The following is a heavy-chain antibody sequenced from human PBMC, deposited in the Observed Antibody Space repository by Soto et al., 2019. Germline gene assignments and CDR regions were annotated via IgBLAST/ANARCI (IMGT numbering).Heavy chain of an antibody. V-gene: IGHV1-69*13. CDR3: ARGPGDSSGYSPSYYGMDV. J-gene: IGHJ6*02. Sequence: GASVKVSCKGSGGTFSSYAISWVRQAPGQGLEWMGGIIPIFGTANYAQKFQGRVTITADESTSTAYMELSSLRSEDTAVYYCARGPGDSSGYSPSYYGMDVWGQGTTVTVSS. D-gene: IGHD3-22*01. CDR2: IIPIFGTA. CDR1: GGTFSSYA.